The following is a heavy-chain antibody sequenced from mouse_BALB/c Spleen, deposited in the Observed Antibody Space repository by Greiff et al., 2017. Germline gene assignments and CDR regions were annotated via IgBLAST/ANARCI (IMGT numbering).Heavy chain of an antibody. CDR1: GYAFTNYL. J-gene: IGHJ3*01. CDR2: INPGSGGT. CDR3: ASSAYYRYEVAY. V-gene: IGHV1-54*01. Sequence: QVQLKQSGAELVRPGTSVKVSCKASGYAFTNYLIEWVKQRPGQGLEWIGVINPGSGGTNYNEKFKGKATLTADKSSSTAYMQLSSLTSDDSAVYFCASSAYYRYEVAYWGQGTLVTVSA. D-gene: IGHD2-14*01.